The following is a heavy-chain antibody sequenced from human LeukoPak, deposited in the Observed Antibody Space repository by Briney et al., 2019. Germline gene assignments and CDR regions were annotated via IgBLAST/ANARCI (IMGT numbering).Heavy chain of an antibody. V-gene: IGHV3-13*01. J-gene: IGHJ4*02. D-gene: IGHD1-26*01. CDR1: GFTLSNFA. CDR2: IGTAGDT. Sequence: GGSLRLSCAASGFTLSNFAMHWIRQATGKGLEWVSAIGTAGDTFYPGSVKGRFTISRENAKNSLYLQMNNLRAEDTAVYYCARQMTPHGNFDYWGQGTLVTVSS. CDR3: ARQMTPHGNFDY.